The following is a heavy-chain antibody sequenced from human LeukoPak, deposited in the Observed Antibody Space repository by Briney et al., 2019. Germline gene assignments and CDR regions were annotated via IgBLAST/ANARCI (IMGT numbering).Heavy chain of an antibody. J-gene: IGHJ4*02. CDR1: GFTVSSNS. CDR2: IKQDGSEK. V-gene: IGHV3-7*01. D-gene: IGHD4-17*01. Sequence: GGSLRLSCTVSGFTVSSNSMSWVRQAPGKGLEWVANIKQDGSEKYYVDSVKGRFTISRDNAKNSLYLQMNSLRAEDTAVYYCARVVPSVTYGDYFDYWGQGTLVTVSS. CDR3: ARVVPSVTYGDYFDY.